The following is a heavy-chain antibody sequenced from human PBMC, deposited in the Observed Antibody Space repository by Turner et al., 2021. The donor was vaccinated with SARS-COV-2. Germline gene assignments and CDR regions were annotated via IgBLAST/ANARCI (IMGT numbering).Heavy chain of an antibody. CDR3: ATEPKRGYSGYGYYYYYAMDV. CDR1: GFTSISFRSFS. D-gene: IGHD5-12*01. J-gene: IGHJ6*02. CDR2: ISFDGSEI. Sequence: QMQLVESGGDVVQPGGSLRLSCAASGFTSISFRSFSMHWVRQAPGRGLEWLALISFDGSEIHFADSVKGRFTVSRDNSRDTLTLQMNRLRGEDTGVYYCATEPKRGYSGYGYYYYYAMDVWGQGTTVTVSS. V-gene: IGHV3-30*04.